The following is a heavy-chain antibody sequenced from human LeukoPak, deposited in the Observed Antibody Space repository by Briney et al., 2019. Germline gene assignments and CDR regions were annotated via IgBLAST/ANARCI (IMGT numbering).Heavy chain of an antibody. Sequence: SETLSLTCTVSGGSISSYYWSWIRQPPGKGLEWIGYIYYSGSTNYNPSLKSRVTISVDTSKNQSSLKLSSVTAADTAVYYCARKVLWSGLPDYWGQGTLVTVSS. CDR3: ARKVLWSGLPDY. D-gene: IGHD3-3*01. CDR1: GGSISSYY. V-gene: IGHV4-59*01. J-gene: IGHJ4*02. CDR2: IYYSGST.